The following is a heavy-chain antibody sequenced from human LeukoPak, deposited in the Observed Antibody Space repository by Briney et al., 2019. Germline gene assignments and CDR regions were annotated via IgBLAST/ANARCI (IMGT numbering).Heavy chain of an antibody. CDR1: GGSTSISNYY. CDR2: ISYSGT. V-gene: IGHV4-39*01. J-gene: IGHJ4*02. D-gene: IGHD1-26*01. Sequence: SGTLSLTCTVSGGSTSISNYYWGWIRQPPGRGLEWIGSISYSGTYYNPSLKSRLTISVDTSKNHFSLNLRSVTAADTAVYYCARRTSNPVGAIDYWGQGTLVTVSS. CDR3: ARRTSNPVGAIDY.